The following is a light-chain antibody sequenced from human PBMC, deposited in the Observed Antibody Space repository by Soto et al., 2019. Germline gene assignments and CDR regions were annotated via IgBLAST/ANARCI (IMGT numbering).Light chain of an antibody. J-gene: IGKJ1*01. CDR1: QSISTW. CDR3: QEYEMRGT. CDR2: GAS. Sequence: DIQLTQSPSIVSASVGDRVTITCRASQSISTWLAWYQQKPGRAPNLLISGASSLGSGVQSRFSVSGYGSQVNVTIGGLQADDFAPYSCQEYEMRGTWALGTDADVK. V-gene: IGKV1-5*01.